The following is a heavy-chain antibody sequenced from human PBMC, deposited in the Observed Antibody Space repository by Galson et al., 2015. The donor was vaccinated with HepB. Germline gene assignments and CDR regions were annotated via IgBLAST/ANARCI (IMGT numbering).Heavy chain of an antibody. CDR1: GYTFTSYY. J-gene: IGHJ4*02. V-gene: IGHV1-46*01. CDR2: INPSGGST. D-gene: IGHD1-7*01. CDR3: ARAAQFLGNYDY. Sequence: SGYTFTSYYMHWVRQAPGQGLEWMGIINPSGGSTSYAQKFQGRVTMTRDTSTSTVYMELNSLRSEDTAVYYCARAAQFLGNYDYWGQGTLVTVSS.